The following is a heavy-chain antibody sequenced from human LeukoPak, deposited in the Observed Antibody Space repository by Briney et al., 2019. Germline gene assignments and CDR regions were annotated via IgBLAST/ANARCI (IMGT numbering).Heavy chain of an antibody. D-gene: IGHD3-22*01. J-gene: IGHJ4*02. CDR1: GFTFGDYA. V-gene: IGHV3-49*04. CDR3: TRVYDSSGYYTDAFDY. CDR2: IRSKAYGGTT. Sequence: GGSLRLSCTASGFTFGDYAMSWVRQAPGKGLEWVGFIRSKAYGGTTEYAASVKGRFTISRDDSKSIAYLQMNSLKTEDTAVYYCTRVYDSSGYYTDAFDYWGQGTLVTVSS.